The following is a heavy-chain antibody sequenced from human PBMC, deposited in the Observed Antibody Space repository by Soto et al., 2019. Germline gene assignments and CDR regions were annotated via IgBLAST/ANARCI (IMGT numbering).Heavy chain of an antibody. CDR2: IYPGDSDT. CDR3: ARPIAAGTYYYYYGMDV. CDR1: GYSFTSYW. D-gene: IGHD6-13*01. Sequence: GESLKISCKGSGYSFTSYWIGWVRQMPGKGLEWMGIIYPGDSDTRYSPSFQGQVTISADKSISTAYLQWSSLKASDTAMYYRARPIAAGTYYYYYGMDVWGQGTTVTVSS. J-gene: IGHJ6*02. V-gene: IGHV5-51*01.